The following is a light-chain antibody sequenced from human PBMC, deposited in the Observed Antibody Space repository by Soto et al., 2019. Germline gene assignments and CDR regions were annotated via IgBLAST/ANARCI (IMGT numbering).Light chain of an antibody. CDR3: QQYGSSPPWT. J-gene: IGKJ1*01. CDR1: QSVSSCF. Sequence: EIVLTQSPGTLSLSPGERATRSCRASQSVSSCFLAWYQQKPGQAPRLLIYGASSRATGIPDRFSGSGSGTDFTLTISRLEPEDFAVYYCQQYGSSPPWTFGQGTKVEI. V-gene: IGKV3-20*01. CDR2: GAS.